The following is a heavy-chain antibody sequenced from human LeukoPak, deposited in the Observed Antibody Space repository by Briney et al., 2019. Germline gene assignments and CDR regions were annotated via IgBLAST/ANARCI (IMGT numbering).Heavy chain of an antibody. J-gene: IGHJ3*02. Sequence: SETLSLTCTVSGGSISSYYWSWIRQPPGKGLEWIGYTYYSGSTNYNPSLKSRVTISVDTSKNQFSLKLSSVTAADTAVYYCARSYYSAAAFDIWGQGTMVTVSS. CDR3: ARSYYSAAAFDI. CDR1: GGSISSYY. V-gene: IGHV4-59*01. CDR2: TYYSGST. D-gene: IGHD4-11*01.